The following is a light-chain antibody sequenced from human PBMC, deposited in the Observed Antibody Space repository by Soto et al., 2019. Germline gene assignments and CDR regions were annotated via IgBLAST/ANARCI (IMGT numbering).Light chain of an antibody. CDR2: KAS. CDR3: QQYNRYWT. Sequence: DIQMTQSPSTLSASVGDRVTITCRASQSISSWLAWYQQKPGKAPKLLIYKASSLESGVPSRFSGSGSGTEFTLTSSSLQPGDFATYYCQQYNRYWTFGQGTKVEIK. CDR1: QSISSW. J-gene: IGKJ1*01. V-gene: IGKV1-5*03.